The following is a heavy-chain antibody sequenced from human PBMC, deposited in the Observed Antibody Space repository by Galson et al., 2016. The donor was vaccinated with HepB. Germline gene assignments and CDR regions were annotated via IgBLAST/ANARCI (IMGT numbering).Heavy chain of an antibody. Sequence: SLRLSCAASGFTFDNYTMNWLRQAPGKGLEWVSSVSHSSTYVYYADSVEGRFTISRDNAQNSLYLERNSLRVEDTAVFYCARSLGWYFDVWGRGTLVTVSS. CDR3: ARSLGWYFDV. D-gene: IGHD6-6*01. CDR2: VSHSSTYV. V-gene: IGHV3-21*01. J-gene: IGHJ2*01. CDR1: GFTFDNYT.